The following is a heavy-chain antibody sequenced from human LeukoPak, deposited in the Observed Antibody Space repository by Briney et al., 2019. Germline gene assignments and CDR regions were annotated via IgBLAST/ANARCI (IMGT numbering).Heavy chain of an antibody. CDR1: GYTFTSYG. CDR3: ARGAELRITFGGVIVKSPHYFDY. J-gene: IGHJ4*02. V-gene: IGHV1-18*01. CDR2: ISAYNGNT. D-gene: IGHD3-16*02. Sequence: ASVKVSCKASGYTFTSYGISWVRQAPGQGLEWMGWISAYNGNTNYAQKLQGRVTMTTDTSTSTAYMELRSLRSDDTAVYYCARGAELRITFGGVIVKSPHYFDYWGQGTLVTVSS.